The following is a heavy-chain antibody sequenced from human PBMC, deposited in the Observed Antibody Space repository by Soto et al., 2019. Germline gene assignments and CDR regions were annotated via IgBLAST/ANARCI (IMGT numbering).Heavy chain of an antibody. CDR3: ARDWGSSGWPN. CDR1: GHSLSSGGYY. CDR2: IYFTGTT. V-gene: IGHV4-31*03. J-gene: IGHJ4*02. Sequence: PSETLSLTCTVSGHSLSSGGYYWSWIRQHPGKGLEWVGYIYFTGTTLYNPSLKSRLAISVDTSKNQFSLKLTSVTAVDTAVYYCARDWGSSGWPNWGQGVLVTVS. D-gene: IGHD6-19*01.